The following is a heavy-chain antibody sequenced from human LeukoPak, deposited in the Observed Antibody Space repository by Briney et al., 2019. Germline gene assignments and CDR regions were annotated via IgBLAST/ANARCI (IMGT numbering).Heavy chain of an antibody. J-gene: IGHJ4*02. CDR3: ARALYSYDGSSVDY. V-gene: IGHV3-33*01. D-gene: IGHD5-18*01. Sequence: SGGSLRLSCAASGSTFNTYGMHWVRQAPGKGLEWVAVIWYDGSNKYYTDSVKGRFTISRDNSKNTLWLQMDSLRAEDSAVYYCARALYSYDGSSVDYWGQGTLVTVSS. CDR1: GSTFNTYG. CDR2: IWYDGSNK.